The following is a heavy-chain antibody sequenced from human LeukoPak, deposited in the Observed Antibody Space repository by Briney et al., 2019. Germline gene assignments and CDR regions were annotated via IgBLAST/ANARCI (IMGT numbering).Heavy chain of an antibody. V-gene: IGHV1-69*04. J-gene: IGHJ4*02. CDR2: IIPILGIA. Sequence: SVKVSCKASGGTFSSYAISWVRQAPGQGLEWMGRIIPILGIANYAQKFQGRVTITADKSTSTAYMELSSLRSEDTAVYYCARGGQYSGYDPIYFDYWGQGTLVTVSS. CDR3: ARGGQYSGYDPIYFDY. D-gene: IGHD5-12*01. CDR1: GGTFSSYA.